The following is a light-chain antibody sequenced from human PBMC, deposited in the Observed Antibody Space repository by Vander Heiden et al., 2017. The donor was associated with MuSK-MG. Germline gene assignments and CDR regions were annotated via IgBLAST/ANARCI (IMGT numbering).Light chain of an antibody. J-gene: IGLJ3*02. CDR2: DNS. Sequence: QSVLTQPPSVSGAPGQRVTISCTGSSSNIGAGYDVHWYQQLPGTAPKLLIYDNSNRPSGVPDRFSGSKSGTSASLAITGLQAEDEADYYCQSYDISLSGFWVFGGGTKLTV. CDR3: QSYDISLSGFWV. CDR1: SSNIGAGYD. V-gene: IGLV1-40*01.